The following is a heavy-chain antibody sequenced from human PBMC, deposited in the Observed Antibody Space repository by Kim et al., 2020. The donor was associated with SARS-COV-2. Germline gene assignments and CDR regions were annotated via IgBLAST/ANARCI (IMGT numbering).Heavy chain of an antibody. D-gene: IGHD6-19*01. Sequence: GGSLRLSCAASGFTFSSYSMNWVRQAPGKGLEWVSSISSSSSYINYADSVKGRFTISRDNAKNSLYLQMNSLRAEDTAVYYCTRGGTSSGWYDSWGQGTLVTVSS. CDR2: ISSSSSYI. J-gene: IGHJ5*01. V-gene: IGHV3-21*01. CDR3: TRGGTSSGWYDS. CDR1: GFTFSSYS.